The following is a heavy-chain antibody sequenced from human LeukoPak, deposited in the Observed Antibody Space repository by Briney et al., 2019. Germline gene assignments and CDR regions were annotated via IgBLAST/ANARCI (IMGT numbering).Heavy chain of an antibody. D-gene: IGHD3-22*01. CDR3: ARSRVANDSSGYYFKLDY. CDR2: ISFDGTKS. V-gene: IGHV3-30*04. CDR1: GSTFSNYA. Sequence: PGGSLRLSCAASGSTFSNYAIHWVRQAPGKGLEWVAVISFDGTKSYYADSVKGRFTISRDNSKYTLFLQMNSLRAEDTAVYYCARSRVANDSSGYYFKLDYWGQGTLVTVSS. J-gene: IGHJ4*02.